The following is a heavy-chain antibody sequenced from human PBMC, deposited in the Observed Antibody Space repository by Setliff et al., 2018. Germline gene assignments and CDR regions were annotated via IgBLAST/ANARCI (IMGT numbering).Heavy chain of an antibody. Sequence: SETLSLTCTVSDGSLSTYYWSWIRQPPGKGLEFIGYVYYSGTANYSPSLRSRLTISVDTSKNQFSLKLRSVTAADTAVYYCASGGHLHPNWFDPWGQGTLVTVSS. CDR3: ASGGHLHPNWFDP. CDR1: DGSLSTYY. CDR2: VYYSGTA. V-gene: IGHV4-59*01. J-gene: IGHJ5*02. D-gene: IGHD3-16*01.